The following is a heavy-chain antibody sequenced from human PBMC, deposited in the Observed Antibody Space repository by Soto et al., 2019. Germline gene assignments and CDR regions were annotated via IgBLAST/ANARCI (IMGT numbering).Heavy chain of an antibody. D-gene: IGHD2-21*01. V-gene: IGHV3-30-3*01. J-gene: IGHJ1*01. CDR3: VREISRISTRIFLP. Sequence: GGTLRLSCVASGFIFSDYAMHWARQAPGKGLEWVALISPAGTNQYYADSAKGRFTISRDNSKNTLYLQMNSLRPEDTGLYYCVREISRISTRIFLPWGPVFLVT. CDR2: ISPAGTNQ. CDR1: GFIFSDYA.